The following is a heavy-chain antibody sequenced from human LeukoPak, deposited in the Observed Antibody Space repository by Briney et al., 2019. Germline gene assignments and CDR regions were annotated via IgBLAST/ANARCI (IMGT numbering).Heavy chain of an antibody. J-gene: IGHJ4*02. V-gene: IGHV4-59*01. D-gene: IGHD5-18*01. Sequence: PSETLSLTCTVSGGSISSYYWSWIRQPPGKGLEWIGYTYYSGSTNYNPSLKSRVTISLDTSKNQFSLKLSSVTAADTAVYHCARVRGGYSYGYGGFVDYWGQGTLVTVSS. CDR2: TYYSGST. CDR1: GGSISSYY. CDR3: ARVRGGYSYGYGGFVDY.